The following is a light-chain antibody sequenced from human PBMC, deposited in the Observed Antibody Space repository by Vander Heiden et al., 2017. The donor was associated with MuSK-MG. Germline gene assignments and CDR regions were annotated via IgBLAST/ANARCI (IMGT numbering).Light chain of an antibody. CDR1: SSNIGSNT. CDR2: SNN. Sequence: QSVLTQPPSASGTPGQRVTISCSGSSSNIGSNTVNWYQQLTGTAPNLLIYSNNQRPSGVPDRFSGSKSGTSASLAISGLQAEDEADYYCAAWDASLNGWVFGGGTKLTVL. V-gene: IGLV1-44*01. CDR3: AAWDASLNGWV. J-gene: IGLJ3*02.